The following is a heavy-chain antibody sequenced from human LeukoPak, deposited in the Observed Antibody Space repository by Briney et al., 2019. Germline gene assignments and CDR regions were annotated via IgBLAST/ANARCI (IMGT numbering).Heavy chain of an antibody. D-gene: IGHD2-2*01. J-gene: IGHJ4*02. V-gene: IGHV1-69*13. CDR3: ASLFSSTSYPFDY. Sequence: SVKVSCKASGGTFSSYAISWVRQAPGQGLEWMGGIIPIFGTANFAQKFQGRVTITADESTSTAYMELSSLRSEDTAVYYCASLFSSTSYPFDYWGQGTLVTVSS. CDR1: GGTFSSYA. CDR2: IIPIFGTA.